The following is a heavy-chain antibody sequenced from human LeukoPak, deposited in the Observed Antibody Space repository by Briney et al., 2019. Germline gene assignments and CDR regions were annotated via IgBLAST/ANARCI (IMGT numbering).Heavy chain of an antibody. D-gene: IGHD2-2*01. V-gene: IGHV1-69*01. CDR2: IIPIFGTA. Sequence: PGGSLRLSCAASGFTVSSNYMSWVRQAPGQGLEWMGGIIPIFGTANYAQKFQGRVTITADESTSTAYMELSSLRSEDTAVYYCARGGGSCSSTSCYAGSWFDPWGQGTLVTVSS. CDR3: ARGGGSCSSTSCYAGSWFDP. CDR1: GFTVSSNY. J-gene: IGHJ5*02.